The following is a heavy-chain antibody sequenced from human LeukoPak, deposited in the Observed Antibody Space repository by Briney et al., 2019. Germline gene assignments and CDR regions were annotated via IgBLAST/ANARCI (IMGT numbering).Heavy chain of an antibody. J-gene: IGHJ3*02. CDR3: ASGDTATYAFDI. D-gene: IGHD5-18*01. CDR2: ISSSGSTI. CDR1: GFRFSSYA. Sequence: GGSLRLSCAASGFRFSSYAMSWVRQAPGKGLEWVSYISSSGSTIYYADSVKGRFTISRDNAKNSLYLQMNSLRAEDTAVYYCASGDTATYAFDIWGQGTMVTVSS. V-gene: IGHV3-48*04.